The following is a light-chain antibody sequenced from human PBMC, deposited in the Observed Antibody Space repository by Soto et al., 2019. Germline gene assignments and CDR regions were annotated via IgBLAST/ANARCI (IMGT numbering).Light chain of an antibody. CDR1: QSISTF. J-gene: IGKJ5*01. V-gene: IGKV1-39*01. CDR3: QQSYNTPPIT. Sequence: DIQMTQSPSSLSASVGDRVTITCRASQSISTFVNWYQQKPGKAPKLLIFAASNLQSGVPSRFSGGGSGTDFTLTITTLQPEDFATYYCQQSYNTPPITFGHGTRLEIK. CDR2: AAS.